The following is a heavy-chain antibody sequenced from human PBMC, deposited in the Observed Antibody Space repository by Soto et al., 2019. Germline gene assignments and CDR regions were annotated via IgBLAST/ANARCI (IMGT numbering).Heavy chain of an antibody. Sequence: SETLSLTCTVSGDSVSSGSYYWSWLRQPPGKGLEWIGYIYYSGSTDDNPSLKIRVTISVYTSKNQFSLKVSSVTAADTAVYFCARAPKIKNVSFDYWGQGRLVTVSS. D-gene: IGHD3-16*01. CDR3: ARAPKIKNVSFDY. J-gene: IGHJ4*02. CDR2: IYYSGST. CDR1: GDSVSSGSYY. V-gene: IGHV4-61*01.